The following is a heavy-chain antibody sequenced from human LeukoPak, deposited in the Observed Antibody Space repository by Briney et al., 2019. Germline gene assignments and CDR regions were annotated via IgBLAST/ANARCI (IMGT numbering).Heavy chain of an antibody. CDR3: ARDTEPAASVLNAFDI. D-gene: IGHD2-2*01. Sequence: SETLSLTCTVSGGSISSGSYYWSWIRQPAGKGLEWIGRIYTSGSTNYNPSLKSRVTISVDTSKNQFSLKLSSVTAADTAVYYCARDTEPAASVLNAFDIWGQGTMVTVSS. V-gene: IGHV4-61*02. CDR2: IYTSGST. CDR1: GGSISSGSYY. J-gene: IGHJ3*02.